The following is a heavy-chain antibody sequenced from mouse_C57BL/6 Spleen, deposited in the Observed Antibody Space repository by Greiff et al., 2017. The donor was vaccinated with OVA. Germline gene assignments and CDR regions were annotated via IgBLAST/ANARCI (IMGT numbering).Heavy chain of an antibody. CDR3: AFITTVERYFDV. Sequence: VQLQQSVAELVRPGASVKLSCTASGFNIKNNYMHWVKQRPEQGLEWIGRIDPANGNTKYAPKFQGKATITADTSSNTAYLQLSSLTSEDTAIYYCAFITTVERYFDVWGTGTTVTVSS. D-gene: IGHD1-1*01. CDR1: GFNIKNNY. V-gene: IGHV14-3*01. CDR2: IDPANGNT. J-gene: IGHJ1*03.